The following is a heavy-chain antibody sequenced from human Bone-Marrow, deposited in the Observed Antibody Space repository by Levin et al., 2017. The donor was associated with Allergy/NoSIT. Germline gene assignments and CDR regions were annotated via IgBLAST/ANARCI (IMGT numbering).Heavy chain of an antibody. CDR3: ARYCSSSSCYQAGRAKAFDI. D-gene: IGHD2-2*01. J-gene: IGHJ3*02. CDR1: GFSLSSHD. CDR2: ITYDGSNK. V-gene: IGHV3-30-3*01. Sequence: LSLTCVASGFSLSSHDMHWVRQAPDKGLEWVASITYDGSNKYYADSVKGRFTISRDNSKNTLYLQMNSLRAEDTAVYYCARYCSSSSCYQAGRAKAFDIWGQGTMGTVSP.